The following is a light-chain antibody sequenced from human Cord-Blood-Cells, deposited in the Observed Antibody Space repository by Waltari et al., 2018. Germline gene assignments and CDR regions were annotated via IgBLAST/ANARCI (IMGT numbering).Light chain of an antibody. CDR2: DFS. CDR3: CSYAGSYV. J-gene: IGLJ1*01. Sequence: QSALTQPRSVSGSPGQSVTISCTGTSSDVGGYNYVSWYQQHPGKAPTLMIYDFSKRPSGVPDRCSGSKSGNTASLTISGLQAEDEADYYCCSYAGSYVFGTGTKVTVL. V-gene: IGLV2-11*01. CDR1: SSDVGGYNY.